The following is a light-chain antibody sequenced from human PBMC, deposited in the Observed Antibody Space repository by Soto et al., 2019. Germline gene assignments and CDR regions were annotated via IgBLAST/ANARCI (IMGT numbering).Light chain of an antibody. Sequence: DIQLTQSPSFLSASVGDRVTITCRASQGISSYLAWYQQKPGKAPELLIYAASTLQSGVPSRFSGSGSGTEFTLTISSLQPEDSATYYCQQLNSHPLTFGVGIKVEIK. V-gene: IGKV1-9*01. CDR1: QGISSY. J-gene: IGKJ4*01. CDR2: AAS. CDR3: QQLNSHPLT.